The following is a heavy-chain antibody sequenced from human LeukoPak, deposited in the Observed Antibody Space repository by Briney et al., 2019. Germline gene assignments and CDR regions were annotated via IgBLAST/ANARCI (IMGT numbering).Heavy chain of an antibody. V-gene: IGHV5-51*01. CDR2: IYPGDSDT. CDR3: ARLLSVAAAGKNWFDP. Sequence: GESLKISCKGSGYSFTSYWIGWVRQMPGKGLVWMGIIYPGDSDTRYSPSFQGQVTISADKSISTAYLQWSSLKASDTAMYYCARLLSVAAAGKNWFDPWGQGTLVTVSS. D-gene: IGHD6-13*01. J-gene: IGHJ5*02. CDR1: GYSFTSYW.